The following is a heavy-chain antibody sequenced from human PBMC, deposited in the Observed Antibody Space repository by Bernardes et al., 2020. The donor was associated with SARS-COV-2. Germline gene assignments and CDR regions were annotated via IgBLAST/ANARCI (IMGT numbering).Heavy chain of an antibody. CDR3: ARHAIRFLEWLSHHNWFDP. D-gene: IGHD3-3*01. CDR2: IYYSGST. CDR1: GCSISSSSYY. V-gene: IGHV4-39*01. J-gene: IGHJ5*02. Sequence: SETLSLTCTVSGCSISSSSYYWGRIRQPPGKGLEWIGSIYYSGSTYYNPSLKSRVTISVDTSKNQFSLKLSSVTAADTAVYYCARHAIRFLEWLSHHNWFDPWGQGTLVTVSS.